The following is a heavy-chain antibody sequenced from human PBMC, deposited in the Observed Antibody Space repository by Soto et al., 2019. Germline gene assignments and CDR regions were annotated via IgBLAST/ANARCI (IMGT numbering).Heavy chain of an antibody. Sequence: VQLVESGGGLVQPGGSLRLSCAASGFTFNTDWMSWVRQAPGKGLEWVANIWRDGSDKHYVGSVRGRFTISRDNAKNSLYLNMNSLRADDTAVYYCARGSTSFDFWGQGTLVTVSS. CDR2: IWRDGSDK. D-gene: IGHD2-2*01. CDR3: ARGSTSFDF. V-gene: IGHV3-7*01. CDR1: GFTFNTDW. J-gene: IGHJ4*02.